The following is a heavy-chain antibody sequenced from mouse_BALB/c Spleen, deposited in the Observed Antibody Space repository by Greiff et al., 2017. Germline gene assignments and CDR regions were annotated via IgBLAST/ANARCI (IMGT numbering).Heavy chain of an antibody. Sequence: QVQLQQSGAELVKPGASVKLSCKASGYTFTSYYMYWVKQRPGQGLEWIGEINPSNGGTNFNEKFKSKATLTVDKSSSTAYMQLSSLTSEDSAVYYCTRSLLLRLRDYYYAMDYWGQGTSVTVSS. CDR3: TRSLLLRLRDYYYAMDY. J-gene: IGHJ4*01. CDR2: INPSNGGT. V-gene: IGHV1S81*02. D-gene: IGHD1-2*01. CDR1: GYTFTSYY.